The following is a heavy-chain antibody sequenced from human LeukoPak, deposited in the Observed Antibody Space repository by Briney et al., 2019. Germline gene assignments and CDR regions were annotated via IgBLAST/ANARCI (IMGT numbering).Heavy chain of an antibody. D-gene: IGHD7-27*01. V-gene: IGHV4-59*01. Sequence: SETLSLTCTASGGSISSYYWSWIRQPPGKGLEWIGYIYYSGSTNYNPSLKRRVTISVDTSKNQFSLKLSSVTAADAAVYYCASGDPHYYYGMDVWGQGTTVTVSS. J-gene: IGHJ6*02. CDR2: IYYSGST. CDR1: GGSISSYY. CDR3: ASGDPHYYYGMDV.